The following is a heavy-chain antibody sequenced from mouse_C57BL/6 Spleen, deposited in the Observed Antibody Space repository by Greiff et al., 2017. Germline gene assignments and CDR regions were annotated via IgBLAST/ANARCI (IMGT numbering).Heavy chain of an antibody. Sequence: VQLQQSGAELVRPGASVKLSCKASGYTFTDYYINWVKQRPGQGLEWIARIYPGSGNTYYNEKFKGKATLTAEKSSSTAYMQLSSLTSEDSAVYFGARLITTVVGRYFDVWGTGTTVTVSS. CDR1: GYTFTDYY. V-gene: IGHV1-76*01. D-gene: IGHD1-1*01. J-gene: IGHJ1*03. CDR2: IYPGSGNT. CDR3: ARLITTVVGRYFDV.